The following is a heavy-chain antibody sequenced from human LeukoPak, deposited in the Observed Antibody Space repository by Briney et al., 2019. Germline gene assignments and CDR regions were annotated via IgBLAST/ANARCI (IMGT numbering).Heavy chain of an antibody. D-gene: IGHD2-2*01. Sequence: PGGSLRLSCVASGFTFGKYAMSWVRQAAGKGLEWVSAISARGDRTYYADSVKGRFTISRDNSKNTLYLQMNSLRAEDTAVYYCAGNCSSTSCYSRGGAFDIWGQGTMVTVSS. V-gene: IGHV3-23*01. CDR3: AGNCSSTSCYSRGGAFDI. J-gene: IGHJ3*02. CDR1: GFTFGKYA. CDR2: ISARGDRT.